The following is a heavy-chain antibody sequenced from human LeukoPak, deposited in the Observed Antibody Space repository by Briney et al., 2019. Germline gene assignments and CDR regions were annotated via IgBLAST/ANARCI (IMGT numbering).Heavy chain of an antibody. V-gene: IGHV1-2*06. Sequence: GASVKVSCKASGYTFTGYYMHWVRQAPGQGLEWMGRINPNSGGTNYAQKFQGRVTMTRDTSISTAYMELSRLRSDGTAVYYCARSGSVVVVPAAYNWFDPWGQGTLVTVSS. CDR2: INPNSGGT. CDR3: ARSGSVVVVPAAYNWFDP. D-gene: IGHD2-2*01. J-gene: IGHJ5*02. CDR1: GYTFTGYY.